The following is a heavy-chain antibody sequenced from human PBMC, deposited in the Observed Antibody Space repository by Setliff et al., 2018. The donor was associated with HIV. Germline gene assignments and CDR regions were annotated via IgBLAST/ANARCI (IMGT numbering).Heavy chain of an antibody. CDR2: IYYSGST. Sequence: SETLSLTCTVSGGSISSSVYYWGWIRQPPGKGLEWIGNIYYSGSTYYNPSLKSRITISVDTSKNQFSLKLSSVTAAETAVYYCARHYQHSWVGVDYYFMDVWGKGTTVTVSS. V-gene: IGHV4-39*01. CDR3: ARHYQHSWVGVDYYFMDV. D-gene: IGHD1-26*01. J-gene: IGHJ6*03. CDR1: GGSISSSVYY.